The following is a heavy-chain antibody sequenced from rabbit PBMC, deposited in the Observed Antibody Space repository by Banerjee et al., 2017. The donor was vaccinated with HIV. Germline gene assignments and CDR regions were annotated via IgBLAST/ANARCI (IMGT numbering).Heavy chain of an antibody. CDR2: FDAGSGTT. CDR3: ARDLAAVTGWNFGL. CDR1: GFDLSSYYV. D-gene: IGHD7-1*01. J-gene: IGHJ4*01. Sequence: QEQLEESGGGLVKPEGSLKLSCTASGFDLSSYYVMCWVRQAPGKGLEWIGCFDAGSGTTYYANWAKGRFTISRTSSTTVTLQMTSLTAADTATYFCARDLAAVTGWNFGLWGPGALVTVS. V-gene: IGHV1S45*01.